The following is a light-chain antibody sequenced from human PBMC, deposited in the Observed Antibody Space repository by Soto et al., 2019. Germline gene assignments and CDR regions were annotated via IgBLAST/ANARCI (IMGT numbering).Light chain of an antibody. Sequence: DIQMTQSPYTLSASGGDRVTITCRASQSISSWLAWYQQKPGKAPKLLIYDASSLESGVPSRFSGSGSGTEFTLTISSLQPDDFETYYCQQYNSPALTFGGGTKVEIK. CDR1: QSISSW. V-gene: IGKV1-5*01. CDR3: QQYNSPALT. CDR2: DAS. J-gene: IGKJ4*01.